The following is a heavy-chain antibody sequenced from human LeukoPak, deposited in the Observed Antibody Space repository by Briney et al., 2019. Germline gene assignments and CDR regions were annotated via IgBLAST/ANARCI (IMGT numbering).Heavy chain of an antibody. Sequence: ASVKVSCKASGYTFTSYDINWVRQATGQGLEWMGWMNPNSGNTGYAEKFQGRVTMTRDTSMSTVYMELSSLTSEDTAVCYCARGGIAAAGVDYWGQGTLVTVSS. J-gene: IGHJ4*02. V-gene: IGHV1-8*01. CDR2: MNPNSGNT. CDR1: GYTFTSYD. D-gene: IGHD6-13*01. CDR3: ARGGIAAAGVDY.